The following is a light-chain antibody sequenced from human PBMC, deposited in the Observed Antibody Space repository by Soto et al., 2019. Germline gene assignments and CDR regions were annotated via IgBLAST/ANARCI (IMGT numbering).Light chain of an antibody. CDR2: EVS. CDR3: CSYTTSRTLV. J-gene: IGLJ1*01. CDR1: SSDVGTYNH. Sequence: QSALTQPASVSGSPGQSITISCTGTSSDVGTYNHVSWYQQHPGKAPQLIIYEVSNRPSGLSNRFSASKSGNTASLTISGLQAEDEADYYCCSYTTSRTLVFGTGTKLTVL. V-gene: IGLV2-14*01.